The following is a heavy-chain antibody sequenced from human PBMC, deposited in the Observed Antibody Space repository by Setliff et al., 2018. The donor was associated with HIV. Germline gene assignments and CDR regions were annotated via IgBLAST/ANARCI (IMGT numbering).Heavy chain of an antibody. CDR3: ARLAYAFDI. V-gene: IGHV5-51*01. CDR1: GYSFTNYW. J-gene: IGHJ3*02. Sequence: GESLKISCKRSGYSFTNYWIGWVRQMPGKGLEWMGIIYPGDSKTKYSPSFRGQVTISADKSSRTVYLQWSSLKASDTALYYCARLAYAFDIWGQGTLVTVSS. CDR2: IYPGDSKT.